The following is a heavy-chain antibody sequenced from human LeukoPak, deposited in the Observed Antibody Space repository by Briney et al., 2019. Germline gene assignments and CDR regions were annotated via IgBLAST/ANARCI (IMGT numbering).Heavy chain of an antibody. CDR1: GGSISSYY. D-gene: IGHD3-3*02. Sequence: SETLSLTCTVSGGSISSYYWSWIRQPPGKGPEWIGYIYYSGSTNYNPSLKSRVTISVDTSKNQFSLKLSSVTAADTAVYYCARGFGIYAFDIWGQGTMVTVSS. CDR2: IYYSGST. CDR3: ARGFGIYAFDI. V-gene: IGHV4-59*01. J-gene: IGHJ3*02.